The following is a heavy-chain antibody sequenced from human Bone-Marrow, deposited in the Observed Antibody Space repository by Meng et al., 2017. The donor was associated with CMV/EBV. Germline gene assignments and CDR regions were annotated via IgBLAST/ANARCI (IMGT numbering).Heavy chain of an antibody. CDR2: IYYSGST. D-gene: IGHD3-3*01. V-gene: IGHV4-61*08. CDR3: AREGLWSGWTREYGMDV. CDR1: GGSISSGGYY. Sequence: SETLSLTCTVSGGSISSGGYYWSWIRQPPGKGLEWIGYIYYSGSTNYNPSLKSRVTISVDTSKNQFSLKLSSVTAADTAVYYCAREGLWSGWTREYGMDVWGQGPTVTVSS. J-gene: IGHJ6*02.